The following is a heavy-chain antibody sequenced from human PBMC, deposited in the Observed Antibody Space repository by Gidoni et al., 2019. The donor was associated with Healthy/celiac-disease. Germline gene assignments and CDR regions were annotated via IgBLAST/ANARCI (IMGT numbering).Heavy chain of an antibody. J-gene: IGHJ4*02. CDR1: ACTLSRYS. CDR3: ARVGRLQYNSGAFDY. D-gene: IGHD4-4*01. CDR2: ICGSSSYI. Sequence: EGPLVESGGGLVKPGGDLRLSCAASACTLSRYSRNGVRQAPGKGLEWVSSICGSSSYIYYTNSVKGRFTISRDNAKNSLYLQMNSLRAEDTAVYYCARVGRLQYNSGAFDYWGQGTLVTVSS. V-gene: IGHV3-21*01.